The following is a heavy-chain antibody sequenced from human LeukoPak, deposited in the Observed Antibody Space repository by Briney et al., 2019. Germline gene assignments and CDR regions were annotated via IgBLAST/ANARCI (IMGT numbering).Heavy chain of an antibody. D-gene: IGHD4-23*01. CDR1: GYSLTSYD. Sequence: GASVKVSCKASGYSLTSYDINWVRQASGQGLEWMGGIIPIFGTANYAQKFQGRVTITTDESTSTAYMELSSLRSEDTAVYYCARVSLNSMGNYYYYYMDVWGKGTTVTVSS. CDR3: ARVSLNSMGNYYYYYMDV. CDR2: IIPIFGTA. V-gene: IGHV1-69*05. J-gene: IGHJ6*03.